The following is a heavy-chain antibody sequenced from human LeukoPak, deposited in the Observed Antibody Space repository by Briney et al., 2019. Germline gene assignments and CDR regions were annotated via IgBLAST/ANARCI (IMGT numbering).Heavy chain of an antibody. CDR2: IWYDGSNK. V-gene: IGHV3-33*01. J-gene: IGHJ5*02. CDR3: ARSMVRGVFSS. Sequence: PGGSLRLSCAASGFTFSSYGMHWVRQAPGKGLEWVAVIWYDGSNKYYADSVKGRFTISRDNSKNTLYLQMNSLRAEDTAVYYCARSMVRGVFSSWGQGTLVTVSS. D-gene: IGHD3-10*01. CDR1: GFTFSSYG.